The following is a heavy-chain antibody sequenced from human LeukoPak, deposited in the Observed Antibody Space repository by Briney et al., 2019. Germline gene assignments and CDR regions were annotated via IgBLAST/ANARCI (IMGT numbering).Heavy chain of an antibody. CDR2: IYYSGST. V-gene: IGHV4-39*07. D-gene: IGHD6-13*01. CDR3: ASGGIIAAAGFDY. Sequence: SETLSLTCTVSGGSISSYYWGWIRQPPGKGLEWIGSIYYSGSTYYNPSLKSRVTISVDTSKNQFSLKLSSVTAADTAVYYCASGGIIAAAGFDYWGQGTLVTVSS. J-gene: IGHJ4*02. CDR1: GGSISSYY.